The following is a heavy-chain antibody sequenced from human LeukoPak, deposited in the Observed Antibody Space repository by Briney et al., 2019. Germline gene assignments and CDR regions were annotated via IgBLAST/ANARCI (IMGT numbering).Heavy chain of an antibody. V-gene: IGHV4-31*03. J-gene: IGHJ5*02. D-gene: IGHD2-8*01. CDR2: IYYSGST. Sequence: SQTLSPTCTVSGDSISSGGYYWSWVRQHPGKGLEWIGYIYYSGSTYYNPSLKSRVTISVDTSKNQFSLKLSSVTAADTAVYYCARDIVHKWFDLWGQGTLVTVSS. CDR1: GDSISSGGYY. CDR3: ARDIVHKWFDL.